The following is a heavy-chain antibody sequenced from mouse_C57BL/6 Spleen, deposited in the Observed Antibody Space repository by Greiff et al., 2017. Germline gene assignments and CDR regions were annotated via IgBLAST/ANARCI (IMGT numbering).Heavy chain of an antibody. CDR2: IDPSDSET. V-gene: IGHV1-52*01. J-gene: IGHJ2*01. Sequence: QVQLKQPGAELVRPGSSVKLSCKASGYTFTSYWMHWVKQRPIQGLEWIGNIDPSDSETHYNQKFKDKATLTVDKSSSTAYMQLSSLTSEDSAVYYCAPSSGYLYFDYWGQGTTLTVSS. CDR1: GYTFTSYW. CDR3: APSSGYLYFDY. D-gene: IGHD3-2*02.